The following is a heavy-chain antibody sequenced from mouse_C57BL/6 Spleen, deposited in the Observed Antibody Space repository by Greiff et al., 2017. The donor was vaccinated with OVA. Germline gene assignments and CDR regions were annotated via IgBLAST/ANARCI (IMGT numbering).Heavy chain of an antibody. CDR1: GFTFSDYG. D-gene: IGHD1-1*01. CDR3: ARDYYGSSLAD. J-gene: IGHJ3*01. Sequence: DVMLVESGGGLVKPGGSLKLSCAASGFTFSDYGMHWVRQAPEKGLEWVAYISSGSSTIYYAATVKGRFTISRDNAKNTLFLQMTSLRSEDTAMYYCARDYYGSSLADWGQGTLVTVSA. V-gene: IGHV5-17*01. CDR2: ISSGSSTI.